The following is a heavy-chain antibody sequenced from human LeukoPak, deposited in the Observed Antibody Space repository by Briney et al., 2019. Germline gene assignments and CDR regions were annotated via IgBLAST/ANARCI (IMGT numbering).Heavy chain of an antibody. CDR2: IYYSGST. V-gene: IGHV4-59*11. J-gene: IGHJ4*02. Sequence: SETLSLTCTVSGGSISSHYWSWIRQPPGKGLEWIGYIYYSGSTNYNPSLKSRVTISVDTSKNQFSLKLSSVTAADTAVCYCARVPYDFWSGYYTGTYYFDYWGQGTLVTVSS. D-gene: IGHD3-3*01. CDR1: GGSISSHY. CDR3: ARVPYDFWSGYYTGTYYFDY.